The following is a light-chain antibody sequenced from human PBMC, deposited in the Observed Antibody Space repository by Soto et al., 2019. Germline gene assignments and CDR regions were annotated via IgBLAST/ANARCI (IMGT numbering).Light chain of an antibody. CDR2: GAS. V-gene: IGKV3-11*01. Sequence: EIVLTQSPGTLSLSPGERATLSCRASQSVSSRLAWYQQKPGQAPRLLISGASSRATGIPVRFSGSGSGTDFTLTISSLEPEDFGLYYCQQRSDWFTFGQGTRLEIK. CDR3: QQRSDWFT. CDR1: QSVSSR. J-gene: IGKJ5*01.